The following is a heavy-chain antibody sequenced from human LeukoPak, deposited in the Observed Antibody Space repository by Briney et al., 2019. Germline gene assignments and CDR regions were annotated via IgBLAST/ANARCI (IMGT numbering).Heavy chain of an antibody. Sequence: GGSLRLSCAASGFTFSSYGMHWVRQAPGKGLEWVAVISYDGSNKYYADSVKGRFTISRDNSKNTLYLQMNSLRAEDTAVYYCAKAAMVRGQEECFDPWGQGTLVTVSS. CDR1: GFTFSSYG. CDR3: AKAAMVRGQEECFDP. J-gene: IGHJ5*02. V-gene: IGHV3-30*18. D-gene: IGHD3-10*01. CDR2: ISYDGSNK.